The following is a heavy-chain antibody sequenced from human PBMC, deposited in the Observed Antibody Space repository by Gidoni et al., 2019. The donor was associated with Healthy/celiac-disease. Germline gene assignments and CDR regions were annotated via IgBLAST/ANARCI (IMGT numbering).Heavy chain of an antibody. Sequence: QVQLVQAGAEVKKPGASVKVSCKAAGDTFPSYGIRWVRQAPGQGLEWMGWISAYNGTTTYAQKLQGRVTMTTDTSTSTAYMELRSLRSDDTAVYYCARDDGVATGYYFDYWGQGTLVTVSS. J-gene: IGHJ4*02. CDR3: ARDDGVATGYYFDY. D-gene: IGHD5-12*01. CDR1: GDTFPSYG. CDR2: ISAYNGTT. V-gene: IGHV1-18*01.